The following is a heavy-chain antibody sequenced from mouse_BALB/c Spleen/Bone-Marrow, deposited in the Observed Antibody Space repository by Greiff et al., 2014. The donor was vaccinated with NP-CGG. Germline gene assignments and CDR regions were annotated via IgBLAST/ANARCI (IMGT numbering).Heavy chain of an antibody. Sequence: VKLMESGAELMKPGASVKISCKATGYTFSNYWIDWGKKRPGHGLEWIGEILPGSGTANYNEKFKGKATFTADTSSNTAYMQLSSLTSEDSALYYCARASVVPYYFGFWGQGTTLTVSS. CDR1: GYTFSNYW. CDR3: ARASVVPYYFGF. D-gene: IGHD1-1*01. J-gene: IGHJ2*01. CDR2: ILPGSGTA. V-gene: IGHV1-9*01.